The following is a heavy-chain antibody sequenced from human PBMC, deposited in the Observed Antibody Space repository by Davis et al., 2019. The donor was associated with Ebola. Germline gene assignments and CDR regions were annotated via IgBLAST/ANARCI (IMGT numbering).Heavy chain of an antibody. CDR3: ARDDWNQNWFDP. CDR2: IIPIFGTA. J-gene: IGHJ5*02. D-gene: IGHD1-1*01. CDR1: GGTFSSYV. V-gene: IGHV1-69*06. Sequence: AASVKVSCKASGGTFSSYVINWVRQAPGQGLEWMGGIIPIFGTARYAQKFQGRVTITADKSTSTAYMELSSLRSEDTAVYYCARDDWNQNWFDPWGQGTLVTVSS.